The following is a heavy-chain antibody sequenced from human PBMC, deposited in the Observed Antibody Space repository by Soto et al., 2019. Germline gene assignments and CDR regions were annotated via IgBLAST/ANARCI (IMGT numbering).Heavy chain of an antibody. CDR1: GLSITDSEMG. D-gene: IGHD6-19*01. CDR2: IDSSGEK. V-gene: IGHV2-26*01. J-gene: IGHJ5*02. Sequence: QVTLKESGPVLVNPTETLPLTCTVSGLSITDSEMGVSWIRQPPGQPLEWLAHIDSSGEKSYRTFLKSRLAISKDTSKSQIVLTMTNMDPADTATYYCARRHLAVAVSPWFDPWGQGIPVTVSS. CDR3: ARRHLAVAVSPWFDP.